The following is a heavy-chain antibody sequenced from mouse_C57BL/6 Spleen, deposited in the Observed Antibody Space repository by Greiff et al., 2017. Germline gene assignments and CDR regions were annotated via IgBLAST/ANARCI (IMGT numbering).Heavy chain of an antibody. CDR1: GYTFTSYW. Sequence: VQLQQPGAELVKPGASVKVSCKASGYTFTSYWMHWVKQRPGQGLEWIGRIHPSDSDTNYNQKFKGKATLTVDKSSSTAYMQLSSLTSEDTAIYYCARNYGSSYWYFDVWGTGTTVTVSS. J-gene: IGHJ1*03. CDR3: ARNYGSSYWYFDV. D-gene: IGHD1-1*01. V-gene: IGHV1-74*01. CDR2: IHPSDSDT.